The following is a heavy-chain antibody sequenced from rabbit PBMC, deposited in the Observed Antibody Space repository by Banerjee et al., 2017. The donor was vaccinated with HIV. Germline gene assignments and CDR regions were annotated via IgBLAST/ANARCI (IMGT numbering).Heavy chain of an antibody. Sequence: QEQLVESGGGLVQPGGTLTLTCKASGIDFSSYYRMCWVRQAPGRGLELIACIYTTSGSTWYATWAKGRFTISKTSSTTVTLQMTSLTAADTATYFCARGDGNSSDLWGPGTLVTVS. CDR3: ARGDGNSSDL. V-gene: IGHV1S45*01. CDR2: IYTTSGST. D-gene: IGHD8-1*01. CDR1: GIDFSSYYR. J-gene: IGHJ6*01.